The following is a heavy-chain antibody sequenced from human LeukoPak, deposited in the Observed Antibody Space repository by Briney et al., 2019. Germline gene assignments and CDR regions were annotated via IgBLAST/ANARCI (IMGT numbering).Heavy chain of an antibody. CDR1: GVTVSTNH. Sequence: GGSLRLSCAASGVTVSTNHMSWVRQAPGKGLEWVSAISGSGGSTYYADSVKGRFTISRDNSKNTLYLQMNSLRAEDTAVYYCAKEGVYSGSSLYYFDFWGQGTLVTVSS. D-gene: IGHD1-26*01. J-gene: IGHJ4*02. V-gene: IGHV3-23*01. CDR3: AKEGVYSGSSLYYFDF. CDR2: ISGSGGST.